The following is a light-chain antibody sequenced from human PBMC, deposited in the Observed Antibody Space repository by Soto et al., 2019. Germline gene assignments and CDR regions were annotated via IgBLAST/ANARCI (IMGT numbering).Light chain of an antibody. CDR1: QSVSSN. Sequence: EIVMTQSPATLSVSPGERATLSCRASQSVSSNLAWYQQKPGQAPRLLIYGASTRATGIPARFSGSGSGTEFFLSISGLLFEDFAVYYWQQYNNWPQRFGQGT. CDR2: GAS. V-gene: IGKV3-15*01. J-gene: IGKJ1*01. CDR3: QQYNNWPQR.